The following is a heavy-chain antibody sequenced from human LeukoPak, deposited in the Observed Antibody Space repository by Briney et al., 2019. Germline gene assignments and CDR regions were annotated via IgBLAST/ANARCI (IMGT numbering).Heavy chain of an antibody. CDR2: IYYSGST. D-gene: IGHD3-9*01. CDR3: ARTHTYYDILTGYKGFDY. Sequence: SETLSLTCTVSGGSISSSSYYWGWIRQPPGKGLEWIGSIYYSGSTYYNPSLKSRVTISVDTSKNQFSLKLSSVTAADTAVYYCARTHTYYDILTGYKGFDYWGQGTLVTVSS. J-gene: IGHJ4*02. CDR1: GGSISSSSYY. V-gene: IGHV4-39*01.